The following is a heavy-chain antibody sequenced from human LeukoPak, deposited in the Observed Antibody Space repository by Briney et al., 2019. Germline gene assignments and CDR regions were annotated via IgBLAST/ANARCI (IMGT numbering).Heavy chain of an antibody. Sequence: PGGSLRLSCAASGFIFNNTWMSWVRQASGKGLEWVANIKQDGSEKFYVDSVKGRFTISRDNAQNSLYLEMNTLRAEDTRVFFCARETAGWLDDSFDIWGQGTMVTVSS. D-gene: IGHD2-15*01. CDR3: ARETAGWLDDSFDI. J-gene: IGHJ3*02. CDR2: IKQDGSEK. CDR1: GFIFNNTW. V-gene: IGHV3-7*03.